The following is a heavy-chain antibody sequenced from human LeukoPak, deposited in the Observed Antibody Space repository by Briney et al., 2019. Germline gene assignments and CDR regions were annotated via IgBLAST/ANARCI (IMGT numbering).Heavy chain of an antibody. CDR3: ARDFTMIIQVPDY. CDR2: IKRDGSEK. Sequence: GGSLRLSCAVSGFTFSSYWMSWVRQAPGKGLEWVANIKRDGSEKYYVDSVKGRFTISRDNAKNSLYLQMNSLGAEDTAVYYCARDFTMIIQVPDYWGQGTLVTVSS. CDR1: GFTFSSYW. V-gene: IGHV3-7*03. D-gene: IGHD3-22*01. J-gene: IGHJ4*02.